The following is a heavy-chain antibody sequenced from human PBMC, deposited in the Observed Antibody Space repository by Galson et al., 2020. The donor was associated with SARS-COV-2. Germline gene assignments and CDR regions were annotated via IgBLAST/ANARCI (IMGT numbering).Heavy chain of an antibody. CDR2: ISYDGYNK. J-gene: IGHJ6*02. CDR3: ARNIDSYDSFSGYSKYNSLGV. Sequence: GESLKISCAASGFSFSYYAMHWVRQAPGRGLEWMAVISYDGYNKYYADSVKGRFTISRDNSKNTVYVEVNSLRPEDTAVYYCARNIDSYDSFSGYSKYNSLGVWGQGTTVTVSS. V-gene: IGHV3-30-3*01. D-gene: IGHD3-3*01. CDR1: GFSFSYYA.